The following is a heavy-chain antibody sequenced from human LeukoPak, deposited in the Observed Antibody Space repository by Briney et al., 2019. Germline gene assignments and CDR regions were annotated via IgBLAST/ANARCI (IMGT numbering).Heavy chain of an antibody. V-gene: IGHV3-21*01. J-gene: IGHJ4*02. CDR1: GFTFSSYS. D-gene: IGHD6-19*01. CDR2: ISSSSSYI. Sequence: PGRSLRLSCAASGFTFSSYSMNWVRQAPGKGLEWVSSISSSSSYIYYADSVKGRFTISRDNAKNSLYLQMNSLRAEDTAVYYCARAEAVPGPGDYWGQGTLVTVSS. CDR3: ARAEAVPGPGDY.